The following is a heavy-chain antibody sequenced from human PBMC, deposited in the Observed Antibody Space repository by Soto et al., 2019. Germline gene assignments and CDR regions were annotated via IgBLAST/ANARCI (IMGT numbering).Heavy chain of an antibody. CDR2: IYYSGST. CDR3: ARVQQLVPWFDP. J-gene: IGHJ5*02. Sequence: SETLSLTCTVSGGSISSGDYYWSWIRQPPGKGLEWTGYIYYSGSTYYNPSLKSRVTISVDTSKNQFSLKLSPVTAADTAVYYCARVQQLVPWFDPWGQGTLVTVSS. CDR1: GGSISSGDYY. D-gene: IGHD6-13*01. V-gene: IGHV4-30-4*01.